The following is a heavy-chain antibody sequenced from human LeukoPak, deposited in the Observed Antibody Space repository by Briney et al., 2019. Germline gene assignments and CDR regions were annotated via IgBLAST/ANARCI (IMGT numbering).Heavy chain of an antibody. D-gene: IGHD3-3*01. CDR1: GGSISSYY. J-gene: IGHJ4*02. Sequence: PSEILSLTCTVSGGSISSYYWSWIRQPPGKGLEWIGYIYYSGSTNYNPSLKSRVTISVDTSKNQFSLKLSSVTAADTAVYYCARDPLPFGVVTAFDYWGQGTLVTVSS. V-gene: IGHV4-59*01. CDR3: ARDPLPFGVVTAFDY. CDR2: IYYSGST.